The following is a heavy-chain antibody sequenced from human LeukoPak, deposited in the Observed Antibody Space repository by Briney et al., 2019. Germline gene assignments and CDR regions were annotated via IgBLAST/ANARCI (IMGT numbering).Heavy chain of an antibody. CDR2: IYHSGST. V-gene: IGHV4-4*02. CDR3: ARLPKYYYDSSGYYYFDY. CDR1: GGSISSSNW. Sequence: SGTLSLTCAVSGGSISSSNWWSWVRQPPGKGLEWIGEIYHSGSTNYNPSLKSRVTISVDKSKNQFSLKLSSVTAADTAVYYCARLPKYYYDSSGYYYFDYWGQGTLVTVSS. J-gene: IGHJ4*02. D-gene: IGHD3-22*01.